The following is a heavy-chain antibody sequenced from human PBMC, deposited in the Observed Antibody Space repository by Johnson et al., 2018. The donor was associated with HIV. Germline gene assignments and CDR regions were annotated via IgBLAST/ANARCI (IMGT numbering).Heavy chain of an antibody. Sequence: EVQLVESGGGLVQPGGSLRLSCAASGFTFDDYGMSWVRQGPGKGLEWVSGINWNGGSRDYADSVRGRFTISRDISKNTLYLQMNSLRAEDTAVYYCARLPEYYDSSGYGADAFDIWGQGTMVTVSS. V-gene: IGHV3-20*04. CDR1: GFTFDDYG. CDR3: ARLPEYYDSSGYGADAFDI. CDR2: INWNGGSR. J-gene: IGHJ3*02. D-gene: IGHD3-22*01.